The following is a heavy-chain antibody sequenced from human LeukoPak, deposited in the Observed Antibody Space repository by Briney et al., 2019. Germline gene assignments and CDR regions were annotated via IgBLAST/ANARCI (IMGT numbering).Heavy chain of an antibody. CDR3: ARDSGDSSGYYYFT. V-gene: IGHV1-2*02. D-gene: IGHD3-22*01. CDR1: AYTFTGYY. CDR2: INPNSGGT. Sequence: ASEKVSCKASAYTFTGYYIHWVRQAPGQGLEWMAWINPNSGGTNYAQKFQGRVTMTRDTSISTAYMELSRLRSDDTAMYYCARDSGDSSGYYYFTWGQGTLVTVSS. J-gene: IGHJ5*02.